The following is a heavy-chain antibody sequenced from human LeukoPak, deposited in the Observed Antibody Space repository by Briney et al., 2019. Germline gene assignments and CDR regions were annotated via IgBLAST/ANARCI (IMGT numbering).Heavy chain of an antibody. D-gene: IGHD2-2*01. CDR3: ARRSTSCYALDY. J-gene: IGHJ4*02. CDR2: IWYDGSNK. V-gene: IGHV3-33*01. Sequence: GGSLRLSCAASGFTFSSYGMHWVRQAPGKGLEWVAVIWYDGSNKYYADSVKGRFTISRDNSKNTLYLQMNSLRAEDTAVYYCARRSTSCYALDYWGQGTLVTVSS. CDR1: GFTFSSYG.